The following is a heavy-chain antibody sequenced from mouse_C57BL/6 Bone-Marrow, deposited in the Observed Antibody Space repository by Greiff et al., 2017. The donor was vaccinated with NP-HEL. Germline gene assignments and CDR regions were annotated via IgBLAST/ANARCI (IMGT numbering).Heavy chain of an antibody. CDR2: ISSGSSTI. CDR1: GFTFSDYG. Sequence: EVKLEESGGGLVKPGGSLKPSCAASGFTFSDYGMHWVRQAPEKGLEWVAYISSGSSTIYYADTVKGRFTISRDNAKNTLFLQMTSLRSEDTAMYYCARSWLLLSWFAYWGQGTLVTVSA. CDR3: ARSWLLLSWFAY. V-gene: IGHV5-17*01. D-gene: IGHD2-3*01. J-gene: IGHJ3*01.